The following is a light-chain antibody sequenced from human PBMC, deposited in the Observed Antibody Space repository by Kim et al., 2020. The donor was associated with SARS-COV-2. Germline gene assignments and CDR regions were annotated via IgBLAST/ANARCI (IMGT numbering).Light chain of an antibody. CDR2: EVT. V-gene: IGLV2-8*01. CDR1: SSDVGGYNY. J-gene: IGLJ2*01. CDR3: TSYAGSHNLV. Sequence: GQSVTISCTGTSSDVGGYNYVSWYQQHPGKAPKLMIFEVTKRPSGVPDRFSGSKSGNTAALTVSGLQAEDEADYYCTSYAGSHNLVVGGGTQRPS.